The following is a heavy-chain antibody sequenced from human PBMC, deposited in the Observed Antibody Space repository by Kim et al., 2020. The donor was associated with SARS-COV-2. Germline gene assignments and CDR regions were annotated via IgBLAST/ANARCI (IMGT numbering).Heavy chain of an antibody. D-gene: IGHD2-2*01. CDR3: ASGYAGVWSSPGGYQDIVVVPAAIVDY. J-gene: IGHJ4*02. V-gene: IGHV3-11*04. CDR1: GFTFSDYY. Sequence: GGSLRLSCAASGFTFSDYYMSWIRQAPGKGLEWVSYISSSGSTIYYADSVKGRFTISRDNAKNSLYLQMNSLRAEDTAVYYCASGYAGVWSSPGGYQDIVVVPAAIVDYWGQGTLVTVSS. CDR2: ISSSGSTI.